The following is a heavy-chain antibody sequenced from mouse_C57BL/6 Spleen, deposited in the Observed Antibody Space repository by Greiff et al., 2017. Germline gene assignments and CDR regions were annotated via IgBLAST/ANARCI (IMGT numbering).Heavy chain of an antibody. CDR1: GYTFTSYW. D-gene: IGHD1-1*01. J-gene: IGHJ4*01. CDR3: ARWGTTDWNYAMDY. Sequence: VQLQQPGAELVKPGASVKLSCKASGYTFTSYWMQWVKQRPGQGLEWIGEIDPSDSYTNYNQKFKGKATLTVDTSSSTAYMQLSSLTSEDSAVYYCARWGTTDWNYAMDYWGQGTSVTVSS. V-gene: IGHV1-50*01. CDR2: IDPSDSYT.